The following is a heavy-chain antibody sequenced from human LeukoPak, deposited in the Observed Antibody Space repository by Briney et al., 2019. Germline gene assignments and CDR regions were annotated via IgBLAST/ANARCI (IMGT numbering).Heavy chain of an antibody. J-gene: IGHJ4*02. CDR1: GFTLSSYA. D-gene: IGHD2-15*01. CDR2: ISGSGGST. CDR3: AKGHCRGGSCYIDY. V-gene: IGHV3-23*01. Sequence: GGSLRLSCAASGFTLSSYAMSWVRQAPGKGLEWVSAISGSGGSTYYADSVKGRFTFSRDNSKNTMYLQMNSLRTEDTAIYYCAKGHCRGGSCYIDYWGQGTLVTVSS.